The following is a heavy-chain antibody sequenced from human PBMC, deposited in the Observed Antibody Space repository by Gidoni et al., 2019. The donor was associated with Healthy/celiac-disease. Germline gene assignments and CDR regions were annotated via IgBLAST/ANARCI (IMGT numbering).Heavy chain of an antibody. CDR3: TTAVAIEQQPDAFDI. D-gene: IGHD6-13*01. CDR1: GFTFSNAW. Sequence: EVQLVESGGGLVKPGGSLRLSCAASGFTFSNAWMSWVRQAPGKGLEWVGRIKSKTDGGTTDYAAPVKGRFTISRDDSKNTLYLQMNSLKTEDTAVYYCTTAVAIEQQPDAFDIWGQGTMVTVSS. J-gene: IGHJ3*02. CDR2: IKSKTDGGTT. V-gene: IGHV3-15*01.